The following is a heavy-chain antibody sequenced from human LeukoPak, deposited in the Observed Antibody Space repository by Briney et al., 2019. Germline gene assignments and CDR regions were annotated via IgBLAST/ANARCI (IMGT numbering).Heavy chain of an antibody. D-gene: IGHD3-10*01. V-gene: IGHV6-1*01. CDR2: TYYRSKWSI. CDR3: ARVRSGIFEY. CDR1: GDSVSSNLVT. Sequence: SQTLSLTCAISGDSVSSNLVTWNWIRQSPSRGLEWLGRTYYRSKWSIDYGASLKSRISIIPDTSKNQFSLQLRSATPEDTAVYFCARVRSGIFEYWGQGTLVTVS. J-gene: IGHJ4*02.